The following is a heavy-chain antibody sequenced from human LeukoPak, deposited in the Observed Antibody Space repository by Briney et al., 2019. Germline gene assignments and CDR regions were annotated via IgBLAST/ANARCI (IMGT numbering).Heavy chain of an antibody. CDR3: AKDTTRFGVPAATFDY. D-gene: IGHD2-2*01. Sequence: SEILSLTCTVSGGSISGYYWSWIRQPAGKGLEWIGRIYTSGSTNYNPSLKSRVTMSVDTSNNQFSLKLTSVTAADTAVYYCAKDTTRFGVPAATFDYWGQGTLVTVSS. CDR1: GGSISGYY. CDR2: IYTSGST. J-gene: IGHJ4*02. V-gene: IGHV4-4*07.